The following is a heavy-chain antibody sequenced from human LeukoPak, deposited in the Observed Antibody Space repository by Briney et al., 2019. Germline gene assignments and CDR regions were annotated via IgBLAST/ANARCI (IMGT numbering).Heavy chain of an antibody. Sequence: SGGSLRLSCAASGFTFSSYAMSWVRQAPGKGLEWVSAISGSGGSTYYADSVKGRFTISRDNSKNTLYLQMNSLRAEDTAVYYCAKIRCSSTSCLKVGYYGMDVWGQGTTVTVSS. J-gene: IGHJ6*02. V-gene: IGHV3-23*01. D-gene: IGHD2-2*01. CDR2: ISGSGGST. CDR3: AKIRCSSTSCLKVGYYGMDV. CDR1: GFTFSSYA.